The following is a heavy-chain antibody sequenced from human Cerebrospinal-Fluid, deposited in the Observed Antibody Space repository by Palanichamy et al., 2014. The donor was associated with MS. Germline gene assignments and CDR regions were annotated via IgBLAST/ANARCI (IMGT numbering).Heavy chain of an antibody. CDR1: GFTFEDYD. CDR3: TRDGYMLAVAGAFDY. CDR2: IRSIAYSGTV. J-gene: IGHJ4*02. Sequence: EVQLVESGGGLVRPGRSLRLSCTASGFTFEDYDMSWVRQAPGKGLEWVGFIRSIAYSGTVEYAASVKGRITISRDNSKSIVYLQLNSLKTEDTAVYYCTRDGYMLAVAGAFDYWGQGTLVTVSS. V-gene: IGHV3-49*04. D-gene: IGHD6-19*01.